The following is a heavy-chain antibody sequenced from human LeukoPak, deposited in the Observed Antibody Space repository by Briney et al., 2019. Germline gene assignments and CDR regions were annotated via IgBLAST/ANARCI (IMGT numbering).Heavy chain of an antibody. CDR1: GGSISRYY. J-gene: IGHJ2*01. CDR3: ASQLFGCSNTSCYGWYFDL. CDR2: IYYSGST. Sequence: PSETLSLTCTVSGGSISRYYWSWIRQPPGKGLEWIGYIYYSGSTNYNPSLKSRVTITVDTSKNQFSLKLSSVTAADTAVYYCASQLFGCSNTSCYGWYFDLWGRGTLVTVSS. D-gene: IGHD2-2*01. V-gene: IGHV4-59*08.